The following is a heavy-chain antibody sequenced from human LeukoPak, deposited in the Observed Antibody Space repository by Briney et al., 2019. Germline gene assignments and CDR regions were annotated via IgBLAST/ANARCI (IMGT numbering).Heavy chain of an antibody. D-gene: IGHD3-22*01. CDR2: IGTADDT. V-gene: IGHV3-13*04. CDR1: GFTFRRYD. CDR3: ARGDYYDNSGSPDY. Sequence: PGGSLRLSCTAPGFTFRRYDMHWVRQTPGKGLEWVSAIGTADDTYYAASVAGRFTVSRDDAENSFYLQMNSLRVGDTAVYYCARGDYYDNSGSPDYWGQGTLVTVSS. J-gene: IGHJ4*02.